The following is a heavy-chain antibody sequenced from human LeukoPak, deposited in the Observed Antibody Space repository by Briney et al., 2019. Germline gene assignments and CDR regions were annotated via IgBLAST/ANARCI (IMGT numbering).Heavy chain of an antibody. CDR2: INHYGST. V-gene: IGHV4-34*01. Sequence: SETLSLTCAVYAGSLIGYSWNWLRQPPGKGLEWIGDINHYGSTNYNPSLRSRVTLSVDTSSKQFSLRRNSVSAAATAFYPSTGGLVYRQSSPYFDFWGQGTLVTVSS. J-gene: IGHJ4*02. CDR1: AGSLIGYS. CDR3: TGGLVYRQSSPYFDF. D-gene: IGHD3-9*01.